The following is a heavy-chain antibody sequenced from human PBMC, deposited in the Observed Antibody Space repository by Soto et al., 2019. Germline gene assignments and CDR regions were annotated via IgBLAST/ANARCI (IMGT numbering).Heavy chain of an antibody. CDR1: GYTFTSYG. V-gene: IGHV1-18*01. D-gene: IGHD3-22*01. CDR2: ISAYNGNT. Sequence: ASVKVSCKASGYTFTSYGISWVRQAPGQGLEWMGWISAYNGNTNYAQKLQGRVTMTTDTSTSTAYMELRSLRSDDTAVYYCARDDYYDSSGYWMGEVNIDYWGQGTLVTVSS. J-gene: IGHJ4*02. CDR3: ARDDYYDSSGYWMGEVNIDY.